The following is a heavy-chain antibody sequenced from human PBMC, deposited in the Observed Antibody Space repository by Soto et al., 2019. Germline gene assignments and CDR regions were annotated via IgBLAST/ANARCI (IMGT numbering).Heavy chain of an antibody. V-gene: IGHV3-11*01. D-gene: IGHD3-3*01. J-gene: IGHJ6*03. Sequence: GGSLRLSCAASGFTFSDYYMSWIRQAPGKGLEWVSYISSSGSTIYYADSVKGRVTISRDNAKNSLYLQMNSLRAEDTAVYYCARDRGDFWSGYPKNYYYYYMDVWGKGTTVTVSS. CDR1: GFTFSDYY. CDR3: ARDRGDFWSGYPKNYYYYYMDV. CDR2: ISSSGSTI.